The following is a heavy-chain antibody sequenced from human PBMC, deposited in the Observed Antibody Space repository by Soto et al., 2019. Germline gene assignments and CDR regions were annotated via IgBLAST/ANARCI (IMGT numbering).Heavy chain of an antibody. CDR3: ARATVSDY. J-gene: IGHJ4*02. CDR2: INHSGST. CDR1: GGSFSGYY. D-gene: IGHD4-17*01. Sequence: NPSETLSLTCAVYGGSFSGYYWSWIRQPPGKGLEWIGEINHSGSTNHNPSLKSRVTISVDTSKNQFSLKLSSVTAADTAVYYCARATVSDYWGQGTLVTVSS. V-gene: IGHV4-34*01.